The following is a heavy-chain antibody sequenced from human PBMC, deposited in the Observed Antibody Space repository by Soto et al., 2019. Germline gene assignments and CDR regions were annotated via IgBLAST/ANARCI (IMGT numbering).Heavy chain of an antibody. Sequence: SETLSLTCTVSGGSISSYYWSWIRQPPGKGLEWIGYIYYSGSTNYNPSLKSRVTISVDTSKNQFSLKLSSVTAADTAVYYCSRAGYCSGGSCYPLTYNWFDPRGQGTLVTVSS. CDR2: IYYSGST. V-gene: IGHV4-59*01. J-gene: IGHJ5*02. CDR1: GGSISSYY. D-gene: IGHD2-15*01. CDR3: SRAGYCSGGSCYPLTYNWFDP.